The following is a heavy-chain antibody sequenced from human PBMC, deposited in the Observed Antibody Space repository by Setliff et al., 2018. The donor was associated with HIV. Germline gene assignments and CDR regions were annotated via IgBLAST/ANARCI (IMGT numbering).Heavy chain of an antibody. D-gene: IGHD2-2*01. CDR3: VREGLYCISDNYYVDAYDI. J-gene: IGHJ3*02. CDR2: IKGDGSII. Sequence: GGSLRLSCVMSGFTFSKYGMHWVRQVPGKGPVWVAHIKGDGSIINHADSVKCRFTISRDNAKNTLDLKMNSLRVEDTAVYYCVREGLYCISDNYYVDAYDIWGQGTMVTVSS. CDR1: GFTFSKYG. V-gene: IGHV3-74*01.